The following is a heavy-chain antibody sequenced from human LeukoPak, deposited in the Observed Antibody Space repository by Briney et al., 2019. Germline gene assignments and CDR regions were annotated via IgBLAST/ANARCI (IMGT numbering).Heavy chain of an antibody. J-gene: IGHJ4*02. D-gene: IGHD3-22*01. V-gene: IGHV3-23*01. CDR3: AKKGSGFCFTD. CDR1: GFTFSSHA. Sequence: PGGSLRLSCTASGFTFSSHAISWISQAPGKGLEWVSGISDRGGSTYYADSIKGRFTISRDNSKNTLYLQMNSLRAEDTAVYYCAKKGSGFCFTDWGQGTLVTVSS. CDR2: ISDRGGST.